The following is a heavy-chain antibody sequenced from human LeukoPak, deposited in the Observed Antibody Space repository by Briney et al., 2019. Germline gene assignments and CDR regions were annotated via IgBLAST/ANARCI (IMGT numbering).Heavy chain of an antibody. J-gene: IGHJ4*02. CDR2: LYFSGST. D-gene: IGHD1-26*01. V-gene: IGHV4-39*01. CDR3: ARGSGSYEY. Sequence: SETLSLTCTVSGGSISSSRYYWGWIRQPPGKGLEWIGSLYFSGSTFYHPSLKSRVTISVDTSKNQFSLKLSSVTAADTAVYYCARGSGSYEYWGQGTLVTVSS. CDR1: GGSISSSRYY.